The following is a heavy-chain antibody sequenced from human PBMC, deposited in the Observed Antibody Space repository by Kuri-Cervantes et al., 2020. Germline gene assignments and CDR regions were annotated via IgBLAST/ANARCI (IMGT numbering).Heavy chain of an antibody. D-gene: IGHD3-3*01. J-gene: IGHJ6*03. Sequence: GESLKISCVVSGFNFNNYWMTWVRQAPGKGLEWVANIKEDGSEKYYVDSVKGRFTISRDNAKNSLYLQMNSLRAEDTAVYYCARGYDFWSGSGNMGVWGKGTTVTVSS. CDR3: ARGYDFWSGSGNMGV. CDR2: IKEDGSEK. CDR1: GFNFNNYW. V-gene: IGHV3-7*01.